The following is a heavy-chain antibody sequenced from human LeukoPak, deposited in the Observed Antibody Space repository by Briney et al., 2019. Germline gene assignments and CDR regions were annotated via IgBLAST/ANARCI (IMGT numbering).Heavy chain of an antibody. V-gene: IGHV3-43*01. CDR1: GFPFSAYT. J-gene: IGHJ4*02. CDR2: ISRDGDIT. D-gene: IGHD1-1*01. CDR3: AKGLVGTTLVDS. Sequence: GGSLRLSCAASGFPFSAYTMHWVRQAPGKGLEWVSLISRDGDITYYADSLKGRFTISRDNSKNSLYLQMNSLRTEDTAFYYCAKGLVGTTLVDSWGQGTLVTVSS.